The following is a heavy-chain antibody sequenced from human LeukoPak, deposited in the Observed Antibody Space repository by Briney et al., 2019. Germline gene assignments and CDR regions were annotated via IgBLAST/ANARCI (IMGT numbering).Heavy chain of an antibody. J-gene: IGHJ5*02. D-gene: IGHD6-13*01. Sequence: ASVKVSCKASGYTFTSYGISWVRQAPGQGLEWMGWISAYNGNTNYAQKLQGRVTMTTDTFTSTAYMELRSLRSDDTAVYYCARDSFEQQLVIPYNWFDPWGQGTLVTVSS. CDR2: ISAYNGNT. CDR1: GYTFTSYG. V-gene: IGHV1-18*01. CDR3: ARDSFEQQLVIPYNWFDP.